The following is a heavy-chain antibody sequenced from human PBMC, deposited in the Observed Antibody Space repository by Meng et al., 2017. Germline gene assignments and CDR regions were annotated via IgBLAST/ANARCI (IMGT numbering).Heavy chain of an antibody. CDR3: ARASGRGIAARPYGMDV. Sequence: ASVKVSCKASGYTFTSYAMHWVRQAPGQRLERMGWINAGNGNTKYSQKFQGRVTITRDTSASTAYMELSSLRSEDTAVYYCARASGRGIAARPYGMDVWGQGTTVTVSS. V-gene: IGHV1-3*01. CDR1: GYTFTSYA. D-gene: IGHD6-6*01. CDR2: INAGNGNT. J-gene: IGHJ6*02.